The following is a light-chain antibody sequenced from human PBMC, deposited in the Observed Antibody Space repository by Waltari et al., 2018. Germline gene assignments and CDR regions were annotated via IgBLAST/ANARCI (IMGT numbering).Light chain of an antibody. J-gene: IGLJ3*02. CDR2: YVT. Sequence: QSALTQPASVSGSPGQSITISCTGTNSDIGAYNYVSWYQQHHGQAPKLMIYYVTRWPSVVSNLFAGSKSGNKPSLTISGLQRGDDDDYVCTSYTRTNTVMFGGGTKVTVL. CDR3: TSYTRTNTVM. CDR1: NSDIGAYNY. V-gene: IGLV2-14*03.